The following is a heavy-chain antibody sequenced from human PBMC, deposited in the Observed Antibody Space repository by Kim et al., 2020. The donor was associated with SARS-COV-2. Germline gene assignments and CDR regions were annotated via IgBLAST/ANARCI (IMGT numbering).Heavy chain of an antibody. J-gene: IGHJ4*02. CDR2: IGGSGGST. CDR3: VTVWSGGGSTY. CDR1: GFTFSDYA. Sequence: GGSLRLSCSASGFTFSDYAMHWVRQAPGKGLEYVSAIGGSGGSTYYADSVKGRFIISRDNSKNTLFLQMSSLRAEDTAVYYCVTVWSGGGSTYGGQG. D-gene: IGHD2-15*01. V-gene: IGHV3-64D*09.